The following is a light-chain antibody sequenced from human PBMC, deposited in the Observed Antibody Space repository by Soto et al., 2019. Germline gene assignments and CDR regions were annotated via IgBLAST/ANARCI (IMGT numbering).Light chain of an antibody. CDR1: QSVSSSY. V-gene: IGKV3-20*01. Sequence: EIVLTQSPGTLSLSPGERATLSCRASQSVSSSYLAWYQQKPGQAPRPLIYGASSRAIGIPDRFSGSGSGTDFTLTISRLEPEEFAVYYCPQYGSSPWTFGQGTQVEIK. CDR3: PQYGSSPWT. CDR2: GAS. J-gene: IGKJ1*01.